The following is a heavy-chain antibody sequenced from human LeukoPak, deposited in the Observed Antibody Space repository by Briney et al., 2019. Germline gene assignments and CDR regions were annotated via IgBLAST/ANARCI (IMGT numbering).Heavy chain of an antibody. J-gene: IGHJ4*02. CDR1: GFTFGNYS. Sequence: GGSLRLSCAASGFTFGNYSMNWVRQAPGKGLEWLSYISIRSDAIFYADSVKGRFTISRDNSKNTLYLQMNSLRAEDTAVYYCAKSYYGGWGQGTLVTVSS. CDR2: ISIRSDAI. CDR3: AKSYYGG. D-gene: IGHD3-10*01. V-gene: IGHV3-48*01.